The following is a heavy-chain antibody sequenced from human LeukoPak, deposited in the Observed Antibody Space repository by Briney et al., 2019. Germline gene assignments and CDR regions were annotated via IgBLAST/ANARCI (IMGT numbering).Heavy chain of an antibody. CDR2: INHSGSP. D-gene: IGHD1-20*01. Sequence: SETLSLTCAVYGGSFSGYYWSWIRQPPGKGLEWIGEINHSGSPNYNPSLKSRVTMSVDTSKNHFSLKLSSVTAADTAVYYCASSNWNDAGGENYWGQGTLVTVSS. V-gene: IGHV4-34*01. J-gene: IGHJ4*02. CDR1: GGSFSGYY. CDR3: ASSNWNDAGGENY.